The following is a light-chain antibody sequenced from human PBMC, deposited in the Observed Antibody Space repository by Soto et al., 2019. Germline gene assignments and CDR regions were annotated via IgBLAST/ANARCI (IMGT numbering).Light chain of an antibody. V-gene: IGLV1-51*01. J-gene: IGLJ2*01. CDR3: GTWDSSLDTVV. CDR1: SSNIGGNY. Sequence: QAVVAQPPSISAAPGQKVTISCSGSSSNIGGNYVSWYQHVPRTAPKLLIYDNYKRASGSPDRFSASKSGTSATLGITGLQTGDEADYYCGTWDSSLDTVVFGGGTTVTVL. CDR2: DNY.